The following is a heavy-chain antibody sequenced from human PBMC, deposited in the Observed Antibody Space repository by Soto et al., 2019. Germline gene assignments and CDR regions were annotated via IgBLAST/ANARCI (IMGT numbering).Heavy chain of an antibody. D-gene: IGHD3-16*01. V-gene: IGHV1-69*13. J-gene: IGHJ4*02. Sequence: ASVKVSCKASGGTFSSYAISWVRQAPGQGLEWMGGIIPIFGTANYAQKFQGRVTITADESTSTAYMELSSLRSEDTAVYYCAFGLRLGELYRPLDYWGQGTLVTVSS. CDR3: AFGLRLGELYRPLDY. CDR1: GGTFSSYA. CDR2: IIPIFGTA.